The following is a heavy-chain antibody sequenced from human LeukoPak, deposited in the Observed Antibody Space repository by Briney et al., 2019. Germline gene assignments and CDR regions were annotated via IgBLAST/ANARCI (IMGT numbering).Heavy chain of an antibody. CDR3: AREHYDILTGYYPNPFDY. D-gene: IGHD3-9*01. CDR2: IIPILGIA. Sequence: EASVKVSCKASGGTFSSYAISWVRQAPGQGLEWMGRIIPILGIANYAQKFQGRVTITADKSTSTAYMELSSLRSEDTAVYYCAREHYDILTGYYPNPFDYWGQGTLVTVSS. CDR1: GGTFSSYA. V-gene: IGHV1-69*04. J-gene: IGHJ4*02.